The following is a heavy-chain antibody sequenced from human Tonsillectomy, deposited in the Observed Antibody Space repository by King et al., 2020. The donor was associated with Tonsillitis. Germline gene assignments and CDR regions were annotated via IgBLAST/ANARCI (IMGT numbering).Heavy chain of an antibody. Sequence: QLVQSGGGLVQPGRSLRLSCVASGFTFDDYAMHWVRQAPGKGLEWGSGISWNSASIGYADSVKGRFTISRDNAKNSLYLQMNSLGVEDTALYYCAKGDWGDVWGQGTTVTVSS. CDR3: AKGDWGDV. V-gene: IGHV3-9*01. D-gene: IGHD3/OR15-3a*01. CDR1: GFTFDDYA. CDR2: ISWNSASI. J-gene: IGHJ6*02.